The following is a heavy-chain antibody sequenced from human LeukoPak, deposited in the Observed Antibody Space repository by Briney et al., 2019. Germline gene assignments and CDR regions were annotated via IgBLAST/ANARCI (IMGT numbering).Heavy chain of an antibody. J-gene: IGHJ6*02. V-gene: IGHV4-4*07. Sequence: SETLSLTCTVSGGSISSYYWSWIRQPAGKGLEWIGRIYTSGSTNYNPSLKSRVTMSVDTSKNQFSLKLSSVTAADTAVYYCARESPSVDTAMDGWCVYHYYGMDVWGQGTTVTVSS. CDR1: GGSISSYY. D-gene: IGHD5-18*01. CDR3: ARESPSVDTAMDGWCVYHYYGMDV. CDR2: IYTSGST.